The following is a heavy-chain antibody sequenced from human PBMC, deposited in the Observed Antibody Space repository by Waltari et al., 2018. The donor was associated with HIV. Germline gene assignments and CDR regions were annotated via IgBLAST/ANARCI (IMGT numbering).Heavy chain of an antibody. Sequence: EVQLVQSGGGLIKPGGSLRLSCAASGFSVTNYWMHWVRQSPGKGLVWVSRINIDGRTIDYADSVKGRFTISRDGAKNTLSLQMNSLREEDTAVYYCLRDTFGEYDFWGQGALVTVSS. CDR3: LRDTFGEYDF. D-gene: IGHD3-3*01. CDR2: INIDGRTI. V-gene: IGHV3-74*01. J-gene: IGHJ4*02. CDR1: GFSVTNYW.